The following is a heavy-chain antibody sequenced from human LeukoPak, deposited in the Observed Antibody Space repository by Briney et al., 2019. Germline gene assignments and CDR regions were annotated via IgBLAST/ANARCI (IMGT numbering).Heavy chain of an antibody. CDR1: GYTFTGYY. Sequence: ASVKVSCKASGYTFTGYYMHWVRQAPGQGLEWMGWINPNSGGTNYAQKFQGRVTMTTDTSTSTAYMELRSLRSDDTAVYYCARRRGYSSSWYIRAFDIWGQGTMVTVSS. CDR3: ARRRGYSSSWYIRAFDI. D-gene: IGHD6-13*01. V-gene: IGHV1-2*02. CDR2: INPNSGGT. J-gene: IGHJ3*02.